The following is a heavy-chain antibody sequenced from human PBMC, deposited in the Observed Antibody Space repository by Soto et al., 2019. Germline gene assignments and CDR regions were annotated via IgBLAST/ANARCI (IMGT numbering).Heavy chain of an antibody. V-gene: IGHV4-39*02. J-gene: IGHJ4*02. D-gene: IGHD3-10*01. CDR2: ISYSGST. CDR1: GVSISSTNYF. Sequence: SETLSLTCSVSGVSISSTNYFWGWIRQPPGKGLEWIASISYSGSTYYTPPLRSRISISADTSESHFSLKLSSVTAADTAVYYCVSYIAMIWGVDYWGQGTLVTVSS. CDR3: VSYIAMIWGVDY.